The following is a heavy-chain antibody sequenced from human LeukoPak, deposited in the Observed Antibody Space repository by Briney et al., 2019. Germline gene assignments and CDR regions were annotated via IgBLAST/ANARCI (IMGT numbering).Heavy chain of an antibody. D-gene: IGHD3-3*01. Sequence: ASVKVSCKASGYTFTSYGISWVRQAPGQGLEWMGWISAYNGNTNYAQKLQGRVTMTTDTSTSTAYMELRSLRSDDTAVYYCARYGQTYYDFWSGHHYYMDVWGKETTVTVSS. J-gene: IGHJ6*03. CDR1: GYTFTSYG. V-gene: IGHV1-18*01. CDR3: ARYGQTYYDFWSGHHYYMDV. CDR2: ISAYNGNT.